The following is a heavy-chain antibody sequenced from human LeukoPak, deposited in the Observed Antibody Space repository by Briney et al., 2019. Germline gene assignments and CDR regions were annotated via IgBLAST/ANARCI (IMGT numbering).Heavy chain of an antibody. CDR3: AREARGIVVVPAAMEGGFDP. D-gene: IGHD2-2*01. CDR2: INPSGGST. Sequence: ASVKVSCKASGYTFTSYYMHWVRQAPGQGLEWMGIINPSGGSTSYAQKFQGRVTMTRDTSTSTVYMELSSLRSEDTAVYYCAREARGIVVVPAAMEGGFDPWGQGTLVTVSS. CDR1: GYTFTSYY. V-gene: IGHV1-46*01. J-gene: IGHJ5*02.